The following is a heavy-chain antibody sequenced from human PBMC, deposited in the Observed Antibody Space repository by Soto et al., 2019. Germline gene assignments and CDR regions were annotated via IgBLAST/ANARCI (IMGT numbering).Heavy chain of an antibody. CDR2: IYYSGST. D-gene: IGHD1-26*01. Sequence: QVQLQESGPGLVKPSETLSLTCTVSGGSVRIDNYYWSWIRQPPGKGLEWIGYIYYSGSTNYNPSLKTRVTISVDTSKNQVSLNLSSVTAADTAVYYCARDYGSYFDYWGQGTLVTVSS. V-gene: IGHV4-61*01. J-gene: IGHJ4*02. CDR1: GGSVRIDNYY. CDR3: ARDYGSYFDY.